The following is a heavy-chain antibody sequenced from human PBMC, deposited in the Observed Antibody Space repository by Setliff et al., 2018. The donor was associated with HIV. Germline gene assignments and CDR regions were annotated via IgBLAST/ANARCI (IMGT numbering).Heavy chain of an antibody. V-gene: IGHV4-38-2*02. J-gene: IGHJ4*02. CDR3: AREVDYYDSSRYLLLYYFDS. D-gene: IGHD3-22*01. Sequence: PSETLSLTCTVSGYSISSGYYWGWIRQTPEKGLEWIGSSSDSGYTHYNPSLKSRVTISVDTSRKQFSLKLSSVTAADTAVYYCAREVDYYDSSRYLLLYYFDSWGQGTLVTVSS. CDR2: SSDSGYT. CDR1: GYSISSGYY.